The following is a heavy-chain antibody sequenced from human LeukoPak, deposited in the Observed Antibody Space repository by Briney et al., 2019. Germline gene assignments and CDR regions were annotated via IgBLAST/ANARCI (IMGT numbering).Heavy chain of an antibody. CDR2: ISGSGGST. J-gene: IGHJ1*01. CDR3: ARALGAAAGTRYFQH. Sequence: GGSLRLSCAASGFTFSSYAMSWVRQAPGKGLEWVSAISGSGGSTYYADSVKGRFTISRDNSKNTLYLQMNSLRAEDTAVYYCARALGAAAGTRYFQHWGQGTLVTVSS. V-gene: IGHV3-23*01. D-gene: IGHD6-13*01. CDR1: GFTFSSYA.